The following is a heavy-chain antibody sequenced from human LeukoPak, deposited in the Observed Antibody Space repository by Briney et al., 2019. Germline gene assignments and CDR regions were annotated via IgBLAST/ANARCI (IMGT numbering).Heavy chain of an antibody. CDR1: GFTVSSNY. Sequence: GGSLRLSCAASGFTVSSNYMIWVRQASGKGLECVSVIYSDGTTYYADSVKGRFTISRDNSKNTLYLQMNSLRAEDSAVYYCAKGGTSTMVRGVIGYMDVWGKGTTVTISS. D-gene: IGHD3-10*01. V-gene: IGHV3-66*01. J-gene: IGHJ6*03. CDR3: AKGGTSTMVRGVIGYMDV. CDR2: IYSDGTT.